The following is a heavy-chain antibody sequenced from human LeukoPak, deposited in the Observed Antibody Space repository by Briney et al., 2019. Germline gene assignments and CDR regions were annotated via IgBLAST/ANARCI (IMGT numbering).Heavy chain of an antibody. Sequence: SETLSLTCAVYGGSISSYYWSWIRQPPGKGLEWIGYIYYSGSTNYNPSLKRRVTISVDTSKNQFSLKLSSVTAADTAVYYCARTTEGYCRGRSCYSYYYYMDVWGKGTTVTVSS. J-gene: IGHJ6*03. D-gene: IGHD2-15*01. CDR3: ARTTEGYCRGRSCYSYYYYMDV. CDR1: GGSISSYY. V-gene: IGHV4-59*01. CDR2: IYYSGST.